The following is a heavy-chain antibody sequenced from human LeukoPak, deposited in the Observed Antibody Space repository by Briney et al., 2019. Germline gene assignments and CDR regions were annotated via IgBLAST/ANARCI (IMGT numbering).Heavy chain of an antibody. CDR1: GYTFTGYY. CDR2: IHPNSGGT. D-gene: IGHD6-13*01. CDR3: ARSSSSWYNAFDI. V-gene: IGHV1-2*02. Sequence: ASVKVSCKASGYTFTGYYIHWVRQAPGQGLEWMGWIHPNSGGTYFAQKFQGRVTMTRDTSISTAYLEMRSDDTAVYYCARSSSSWYNAFDIWGHGTMVTVSS. J-gene: IGHJ3*02.